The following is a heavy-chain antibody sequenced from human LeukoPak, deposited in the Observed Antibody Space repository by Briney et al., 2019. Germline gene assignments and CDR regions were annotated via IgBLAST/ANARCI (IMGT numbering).Heavy chain of an antibody. CDR3: ASSSSSWYSVFDY. J-gene: IGHJ4*02. CDR1: GGSFSGYY. V-gene: IGHV4-34*01. CDR2: INRSGST. Sequence: SETLSLTCAVYGGSFSGYYWSWIRQPPGKGLEWIGEINRSGSTSYNPSLKSRVTISVDTSKNQFSLKLSSVTAADTAVYYCASSSSSWYSVFDYWGQGTLVTVSS. D-gene: IGHD6-13*01.